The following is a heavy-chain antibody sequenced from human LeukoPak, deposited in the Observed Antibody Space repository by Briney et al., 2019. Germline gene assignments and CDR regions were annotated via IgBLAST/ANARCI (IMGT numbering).Heavy chain of an antibody. D-gene: IGHD3-10*01. V-gene: IGHV2-26*01. CDR1: GGSISSDHYY. Sequence: ETLSLTCTVSGGSISSDHYYWGWIRQPPGKALEWLAHIFSNDEKSYSTSLKSRLTISKDTSKSQVVLTMTNMDPVDTATYYCARIRVTMVRGEAFDIWGQGTMVTVSS. CDR2: IFSNDEK. CDR3: ARIRVTMVRGEAFDI. J-gene: IGHJ3*02.